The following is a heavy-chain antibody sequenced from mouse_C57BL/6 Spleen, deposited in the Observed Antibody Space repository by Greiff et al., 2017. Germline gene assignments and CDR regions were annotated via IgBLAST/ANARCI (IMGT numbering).Heavy chain of an antibody. J-gene: IGHJ2*01. CDR3: ARGRGVYYFDY. Sequence: VQLQQPGAELVMPGASVKLSCKASGYTFTSYWMHWVKQRPGQGLEWIGEIDPSDSYTNYNQKFKGKSTLTVDKSSSTAYMQLSSLTSEDSAVYYCARGRGVYYFDYWGQGTTLTVSS. CDR1: GYTFTSYW. V-gene: IGHV1-69*01. CDR2: IDPSDSYT.